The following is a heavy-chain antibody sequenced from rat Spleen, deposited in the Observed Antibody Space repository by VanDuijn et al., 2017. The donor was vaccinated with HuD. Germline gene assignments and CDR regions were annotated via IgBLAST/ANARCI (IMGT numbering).Heavy chain of an antibody. CDR1: GYSITSSLR. CDR3: ARSLLLQGGWFAY. J-gene: IGHJ3*01. D-gene: IGHD1-1*01. V-gene: IGHV3-3*01. CDR2: INSAGST. Sequence: EVQLQESGPGLVKPSQSLSLTCSVIGYSITSSLRWNWIRKLPGNKLEWMGYINSAGSTVYNPSLKSRISITRATSKNQFFLQVNSVFTGDTATYYCARSLLLQGGWFAYWGQGTLVTVSS.